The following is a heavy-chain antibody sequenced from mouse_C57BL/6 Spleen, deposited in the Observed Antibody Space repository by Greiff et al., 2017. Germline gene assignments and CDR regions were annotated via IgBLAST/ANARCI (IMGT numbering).Heavy chain of an antibody. CDR3: ARHEEGGDYDVNYFDY. CDR2: FYPGSGSI. CDR1: GYTFTEYT. J-gene: IGHJ2*01. V-gene: IGHV1-62-2*01. Sequence: QVHVKQSGAELVKPGASVKLSCKASGYTFTEYTIHWVKQRSGQGLEWIGWFYPGSGSIKYNEKFKDKATLTADKSSSTVYMELSRLTSEDSAVYFCARHEEGGDYDVNYFDYWGQGTTLTVSS. D-gene: IGHD2-4*01.